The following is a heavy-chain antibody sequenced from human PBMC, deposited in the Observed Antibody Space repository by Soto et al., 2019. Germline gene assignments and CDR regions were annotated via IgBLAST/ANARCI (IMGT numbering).Heavy chain of an antibody. J-gene: IGHJ5*02. V-gene: IGHV1-69*12. Sequence: QVQLVQSGAEVKKPGSSVKVSCKASGGTFSSYAISWVRQAPGQGLEWMGGIIPIFGTANYAQKFQGRVTITADESTSKAYMELSSLRAEYTAVYYCARERDDFRGVWFDPWGQGTLVTVSS. D-gene: IGHD3-3*01. CDR2: IIPIFGTA. CDR3: ARERDDFRGVWFDP. CDR1: GGTFSSYA.